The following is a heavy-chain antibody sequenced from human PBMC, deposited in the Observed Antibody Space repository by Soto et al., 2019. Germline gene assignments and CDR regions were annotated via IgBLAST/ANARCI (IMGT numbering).Heavy chain of an antibody. D-gene: IGHD3-16*01. CDR1: GFTFSTYW. J-gene: IGHJ6*02. Sequence: EVQLVESGGGLVQPGGSLRLSCAASGFTFSTYWMNWVHQAPGKGLEWVANIKEDGSEAYYVESVKGRFTISRDNAKNSLYLDMNSLRGDDTAAYYRARDWGAPGRGSALGYYYHFGMDVWGQGTTVTGPS. CDR3: ARDWGAPGRGSALGYYYHFGMDV. V-gene: IGHV3-7*05. CDR2: IKEDGSEA.